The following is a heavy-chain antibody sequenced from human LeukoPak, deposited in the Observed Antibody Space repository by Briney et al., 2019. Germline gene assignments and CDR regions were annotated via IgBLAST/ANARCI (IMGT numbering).Heavy chain of an antibody. CDR1: GFTFSSYG. V-gene: IGHV3-30*03. Sequence: GGSLRLSCAASGFTFSSYGMHWVRQAPGKGLEWVAVISYDGSKKHYADSVKGRFTISRDNSKNTLNLQMNSLRVEDTAVYYCARDRHSSGWYVAYGIWGQGTMVTVSS. D-gene: IGHD6-19*01. J-gene: IGHJ3*02. CDR3: ARDRHSSGWYVAYGI. CDR2: ISYDGSKK.